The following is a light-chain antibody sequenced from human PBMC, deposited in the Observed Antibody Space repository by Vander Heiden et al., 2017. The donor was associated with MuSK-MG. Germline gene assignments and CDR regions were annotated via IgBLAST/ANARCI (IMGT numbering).Light chain of an antibody. CDR3: QQTYGDSVT. J-gene: IGKJ5*01. V-gene: IGKV1-39*01. Sequence: DSQMTHSPSSLSASVGDRVIITCRSSRSVAKSLHWYQVKPGTAPKIVLYDVSNLQRGAPSRFSGSGSGTEFTLTISGFQPEDSATYYCQQTYGDSVTFGQGTRLDIQ. CDR2: DVS. CDR1: RSVAKS.